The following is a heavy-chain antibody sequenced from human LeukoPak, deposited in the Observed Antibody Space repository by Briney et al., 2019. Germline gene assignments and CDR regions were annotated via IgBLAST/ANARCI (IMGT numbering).Heavy chain of an antibody. J-gene: IGHJ3*02. CDR3: ARDLVTVTKGFDI. Sequence: SETLSLTCAVSDDSFSSHYCTWIRQPPGKGLEWIGYISYIGSTNYNPSLKSRVTISIDTSKNQFSLKLTSVTAADTAVYYCARDLVTVTKGFDIWGQGTVVSVSS. CDR1: DDSFSSHY. D-gene: IGHD4-17*01. CDR2: ISYIGST. V-gene: IGHV4-59*11.